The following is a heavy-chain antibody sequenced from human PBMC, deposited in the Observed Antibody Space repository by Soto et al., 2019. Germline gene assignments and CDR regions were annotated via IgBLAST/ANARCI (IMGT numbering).Heavy chain of an antibody. J-gene: IGHJ4*02. Sequence: QVQLQESGPGLVKPSQTLSLTCTVSDDSLTTNKYAWTWIRQNPEKGLEWIGYVYSNGNTRSSPSLQSRVSMSVDTSKSNFPLRLSSVTAADTAVYFCARASYFRPSGSDYFVSWGQGTLVTVSA. CDR2: VYSNGNT. D-gene: IGHD3-10*01. CDR3: ARASYFRPSGSDYFVS. V-gene: IGHV4-31*03. CDR1: DDSLTTNKYA.